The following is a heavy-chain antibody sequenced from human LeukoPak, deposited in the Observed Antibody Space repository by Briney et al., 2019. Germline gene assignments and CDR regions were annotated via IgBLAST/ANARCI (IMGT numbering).Heavy chain of an antibody. V-gene: IGHV1-24*01. Sequence: ASVKVSCKVSGYTLTELSMHWVRQAPGKGFEWMGGFDPEDGETIYAQKFQGRVTMTEDTSTDTAYMELSSLRSEDTAVYYCATGARGGSYRYYYYMDVWGKGTTVTVSS. CDR2: FDPEDGET. CDR1: GYTLTELS. D-gene: IGHD1-26*01. CDR3: ATGARGGSYRYYYYMDV. J-gene: IGHJ6*03.